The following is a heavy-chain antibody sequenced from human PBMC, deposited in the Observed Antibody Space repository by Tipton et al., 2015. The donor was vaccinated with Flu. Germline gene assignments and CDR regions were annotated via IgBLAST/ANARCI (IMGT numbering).Heavy chain of an antibody. J-gene: IGHJ4*02. D-gene: IGHD3-3*01. CDR1: GGSISSYY. CDR3: ARAGLEWLLEYYFDY. CDR2: IYYSGST. V-gene: IGHV4-59*01. Sequence: LRLSCTVSGGSISSYYWSWIRQPPGKGLEWIGYIYYSGSTNYNPSLKSRVTISVDTSKNQFSLKLSSVTAADTAVYYCARAGLEWLLEYYFDYWGQGTLVTVSS.